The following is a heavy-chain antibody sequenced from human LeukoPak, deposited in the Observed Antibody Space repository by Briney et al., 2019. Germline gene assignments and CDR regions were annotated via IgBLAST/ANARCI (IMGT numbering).Heavy chain of an antibody. CDR2: INPSGENT. D-gene: IGHD6-19*01. Sequence: ASVKVSCKASGFTFTFYYIHWVRQAPGQGLEWMGVINPSGENTNYAQNFQGRVTMTRDTSTTTVYMELSSLTSEDTAVYYCAREKGEQWVVFGAFEIWGQGAMVTVSS. J-gene: IGHJ3*02. V-gene: IGHV1-46*01. CDR3: AREKGEQWVVFGAFEI. CDR1: GFTFTFYY.